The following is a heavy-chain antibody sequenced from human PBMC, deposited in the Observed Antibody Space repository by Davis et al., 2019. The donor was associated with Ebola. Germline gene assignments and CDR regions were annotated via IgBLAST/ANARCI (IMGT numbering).Heavy chain of an antibody. CDR2: ISWNSGNI. CDR3: AKDKGFRELLRDDVFDI. J-gene: IGHJ3*02. V-gene: IGHV3-9*01. CDR1: GFTFDDYA. D-gene: IGHD3-10*01. Sequence: PGGSLRLSCAASGFTFDDYAMHWVRQAPGKGLEWVSGISWNSGNIVYADSVKGRFTISRDNAKNSLYLQMNSLRVEDTALYYCAKDKGFRELLRDDVFDIWGQGTMVTVSS.